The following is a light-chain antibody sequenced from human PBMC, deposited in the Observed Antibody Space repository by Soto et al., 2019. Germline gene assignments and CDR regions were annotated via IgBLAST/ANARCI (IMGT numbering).Light chain of an antibody. Sequence: QSVLTQPPSVSGAPGQRVTISCTGSSSNIGAGYDVHWYRQLPGTAPKLLIYVNSTRPSGVPDRFSGSKSGTSASLAITGLQAEDEADYYCQSYASSLSAVVFGGGTKLTVL. V-gene: IGLV1-40*01. CDR1: SSNIGAGYD. CDR2: VNS. J-gene: IGLJ2*01. CDR3: QSYASSLSAVV.